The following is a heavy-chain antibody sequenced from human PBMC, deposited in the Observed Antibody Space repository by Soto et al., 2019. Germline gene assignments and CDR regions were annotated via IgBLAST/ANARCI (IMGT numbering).Heavy chain of an antibody. V-gene: IGHV4-59*01. J-gene: IGHJ4*02. D-gene: IGHD5-18*01. Sequence: SETLSLTCTVSGGSISSYYWSWIRQPPGKGLEWIGYIYSSGSTNYNPSLKSRVTISADTSKNQVSLKLTSATAADTAVYYCARDHPHSYGIYYFDYWGQGTLVTVSS. CDR3: ARDHPHSYGIYYFDY. CDR1: GGSISSYY. CDR2: IYSSGST.